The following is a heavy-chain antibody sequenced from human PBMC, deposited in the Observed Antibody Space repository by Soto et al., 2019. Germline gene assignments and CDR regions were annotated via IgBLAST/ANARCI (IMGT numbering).Heavy chain of an antibody. CDR3: ARAGCSGGSCYNWFDS. V-gene: IGHV5-51*01. CDR2: IYPGDSDT. J-gene: IGHJ5*01. Sequence: GESLKISCKTSGYIFTNYWIAWVRQMPGKGLEWMGIIYPGDSDTRYSPSFQGQVTISADKSISTAYLQWSSLKASDTAMYYCARAGCSGGSCYNWFDSWGQGTLVTVSS. D-gene: IGHD2-15*01. CDR1: GYIFTNYW.